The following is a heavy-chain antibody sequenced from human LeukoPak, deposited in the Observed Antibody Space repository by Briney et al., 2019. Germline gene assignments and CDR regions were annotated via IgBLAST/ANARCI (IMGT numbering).Heavy chain of an antibody. V-gene: IGHV6-1*01. D-gene: IGHD6-19*01. CDR1: GDSVSSKRAT. CDR3: ARDLRVSAGWQFDY. CDR2: TYYRSKWYN. Sequence: SQTLSLTCAISGDSVSSKRATSHWIRQSPSRGLEWLGKTYYRSKWYNDSAVSVTSRITISPDTSKNQFSLQLNSVTPEDTAVYYCARDLRVSAGWQFDYWGQGTLVTVSS. J-gene: IGHJ4*02.